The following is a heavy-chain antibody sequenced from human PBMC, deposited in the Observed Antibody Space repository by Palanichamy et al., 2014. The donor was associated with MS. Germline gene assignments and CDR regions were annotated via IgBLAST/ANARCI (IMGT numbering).Heavy chain of an antibody. D-gene: IGHD5-18*01. V-gene: IGHV4-61*02. Sequence: QVQLQESGPGLVKPSGTLSLTCAVSGGSISSSNWWSWIRQPAGKGLEWIGRIYTSGSTNYNPSLKSRVTISVDTSKNQFSLKLSSVTAADTAVYYCARDAGYSYGHAVDYWGQGTLVTVSS. J-gene: IGHJ4*02. CDR3: ARDAGYSYGHAVDY. CDR2: IYTSGST. CDR1: GGSISSSNW.